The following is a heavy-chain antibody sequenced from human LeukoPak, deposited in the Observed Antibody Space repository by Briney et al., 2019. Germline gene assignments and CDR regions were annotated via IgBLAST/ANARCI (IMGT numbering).Heavy chain of an antibody. CDR1: GGTFSSYA. CDR2: IIPIFGTA. J-gene: IGHJ6*03. CDR3: VRAGGAWSTTHYYYYMDV. V-gene: IGHV1-69*05. D-gene: IGHD1-1*01. Sequence: AASVKVSCKASGGTFSSYAISWVRPAPGQGLEWMGGIIPIFGTANYAQKFQGRVTITTDESTSTAYMELSSLRPEDTAIFYCVRAGGAWSTTHYYYYMDVWGKGTTVTVSS.